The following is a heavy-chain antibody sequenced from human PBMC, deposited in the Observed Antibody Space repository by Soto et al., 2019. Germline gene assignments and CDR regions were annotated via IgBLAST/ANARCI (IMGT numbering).Heavy chain of an antibody. CDR1: GGSFSGYY. CDR3: ARTRYCSSTSCQTLYYYYYYMDV. J-gene: IGHJ6*03. D-gene: IGHD2-2*01. CDR2: INHSGST. V-gene: IGHV4-34*01. Sequence: SETLSLTCAVYGGSFSGYYWSWIRQPPGKGLEWIGEINHSGSTNYNPSLKSRVTISVDTSKNQFPLKLSSVTAADTAVYYCARTRYCSSTSCQTLYYYYYYMDVWGKGTTVTVSS.